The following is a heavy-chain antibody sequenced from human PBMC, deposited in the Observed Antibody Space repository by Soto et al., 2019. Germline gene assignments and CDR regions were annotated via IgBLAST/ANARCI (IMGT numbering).Heavy chain of an antibody. CDR3: ARGDREDIAVVIGVRPGEYGVDV. D-gene: IGHD2-15*01. V-gene: IGHV3-30-3*01. CDR2: ISYDGSNK. J-gene: IGHJ6*02. Sequence: QVQLVESGRGVVQPGRSLRLSCAASGFTFRSYAMHWVRQAPGKGLECVAVISYDGSNKFYRDYVKGRFTISRDNSKNTLYLQINSLRYEDTAVYYCARGDREDIAVVIGVRPGEYGVDVWGQGTTVTVSS. CDR1: GFTFRSYA.